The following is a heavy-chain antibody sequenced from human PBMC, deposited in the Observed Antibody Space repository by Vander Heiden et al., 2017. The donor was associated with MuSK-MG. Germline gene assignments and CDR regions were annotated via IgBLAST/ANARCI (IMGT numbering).Heavy chain of an antibody. Sequence: EVQLVESGGGLVQPGGSLRLSCAASGFTFSSYWMSWVRQAPGKGLEWVATIKLDGSDKYVEDSVRGRFTISRDNAKNSLYLQINSLRAEDTAVYYCARASAGSVFDYWGQGTLVTVSS. J-gene: IGHJ4*02. CDR1: GFTFSSYW. V-gene: IGHV3-7*03. D-gene: IGHD6-19*01. CDR3: ARASAGSVFDY. CDR2: IKLDGSDK.